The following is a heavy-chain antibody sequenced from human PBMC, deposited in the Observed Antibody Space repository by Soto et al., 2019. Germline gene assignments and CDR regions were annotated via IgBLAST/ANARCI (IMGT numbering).Heavy chain of an antibody. CDR2: IYYSGST. CDR3: ARDGRRLRDHSFDP. J-gene: IGHJ5*02. CDR1: GGSVSSGSYY. D-gene: IGHD4-17*01. V-gene: IGHV4-61*01. Sequence: SETLSLTCTVSGGSVSSGSYYWSWIRQPPGKGLEWIGYIYYSGSTNYNPSLKSRVTISVDTSKNQFSLKLSSVTAADTAVYYCARDGRRLRDHSFDPWGQGTLVTVYS.